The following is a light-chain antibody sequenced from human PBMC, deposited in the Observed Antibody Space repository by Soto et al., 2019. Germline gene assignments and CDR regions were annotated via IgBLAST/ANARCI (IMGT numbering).Light chain of an antibody. Sequence: DIVMTQYPDSLAVFLGERATINCKSSQSVLYNSNNKNYLAWYQQKPGQPPKLLIYWASTREAGVPDRFSGSGSGTDFTLTISSPPAEDGAVYHCQQYYITPFTFGPGTKVDIK. J-gene: IGKJ3*01. CDR3: QQYYITPFT. V-gene: IGKV4-1*01. CDR2: WAS. CDR1: QSVLYNSNNKNY.